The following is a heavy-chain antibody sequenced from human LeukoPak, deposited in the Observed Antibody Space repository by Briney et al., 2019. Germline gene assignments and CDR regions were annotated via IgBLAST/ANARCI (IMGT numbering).Heavy chain of an antibody. Sequence: GESLQISCKGSGYRFTNYWIGWVRQMLGKGLEWMGIIYPGDSDTRYSPSLQGQVTISADKSISTAYLQWSSLKASDTAMYYCARWDSGYESDVVDYWGQGTLVTVSS. CDR1: GYRFTNYW. CDR2: IYPGDSDT. V-gene: IGHV5-51*01. D-gene: IGHD5-12*01. J-gene: IGHJ4*02. CDR3: ARWDSGYESDVVDY.